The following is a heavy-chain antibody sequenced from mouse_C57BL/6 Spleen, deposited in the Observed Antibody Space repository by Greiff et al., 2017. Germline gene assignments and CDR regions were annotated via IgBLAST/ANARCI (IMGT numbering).Heavy chain of an antibody. CDR1: GFTFTDYY. J-gene: IGHJ2*01. Sequence: EVKLVESGGGLVQPGGSLSLSCAASGFTFTDYYMSWVRQPPGKALEWLGFIRNKANGYTTEYSASVKGRFTISRDNSQSILYLQMNALRAEDSATYYCARPVIYYDYDPENYFDYWGQGTTLTVSS. V-gene: IGHV7-3*01. D-gene: IGHD2-4*01. CDR3: ARPVIYYDYDPENYFDY. CDR2: IRNKANGYTT.